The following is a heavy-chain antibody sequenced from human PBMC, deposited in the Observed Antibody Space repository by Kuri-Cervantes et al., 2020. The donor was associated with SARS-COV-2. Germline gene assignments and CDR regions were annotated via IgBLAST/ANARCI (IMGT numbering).Heavy chain of an antibody. CDR3: AKDRMVQGVIRGTAFDP. CDR2: ISWNGGII. CDR1: GSTFDDYA. J-gene: IGHJ5*02. V-gene: IGHV3-9*01. Sequence: GGSLRLSCAASGSTFDDYAMHWVRQAPGKGLEWVSGISWNGGIIGYADSVKGRFTISRDNSKNSLYLQMNSLRAEDTALYYCAKDRMVQGVIRGTAFDPWGQGTLVTVSS. D-gene: IGHD3-10*01.